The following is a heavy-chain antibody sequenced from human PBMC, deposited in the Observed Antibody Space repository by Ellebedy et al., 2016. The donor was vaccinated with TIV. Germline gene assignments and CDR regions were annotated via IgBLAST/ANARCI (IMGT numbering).Heavy chain of an antibody. J-gene: IGHJ4*02. CDR2: IRSEAYGGRP. CDR1: GFTFKDFA. CDR3: ARDLQRRGPFDY. Sequence: GGSLRLXCKVSGFTFKDFAMTWFRQVPGKGLEWVGFIRSEAYGGRPQYAASVKGRFTVSRDDSTTTAYLHMNNLTTEDSAMYYCARDLQRRGPFDYWGQGTLVTVS. V-gene: IGHV3-49*03. D-gene: IGHD1-1*01.